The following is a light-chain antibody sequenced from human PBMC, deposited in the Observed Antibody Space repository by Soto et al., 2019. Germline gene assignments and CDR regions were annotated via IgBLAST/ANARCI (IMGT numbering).Light chain of an antibody. CDR1: SSDVGGYNY. Sequence: QSALTQPASVSGSPGQSITISCTGTSSDVGGYNYVSWYQQHPGKAPKLMIYDVSNRPSGVSNRLSGSKSGNTASLTISGLQAEDEADYYCSSYTSSIPNVFGTGTKLTVL. CDR3: SSYTSSIPNV. V-gene: IGLV2-14*01. J-gene: IGLJ1*01. CDR2: DVS.